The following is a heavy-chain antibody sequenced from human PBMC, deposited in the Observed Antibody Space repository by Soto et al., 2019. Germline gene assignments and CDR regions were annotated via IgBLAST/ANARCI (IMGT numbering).Heavy chain of an antibody. CDR3: ARHGHCSSTSCYSPYYYYYMDV. D-gene: IGHD2-2*01. V-gene: IGHV4-59*08. J-gene: IGHJ6*03. Sequence: SETLSLTCTVSGGSISSYYWSWIRQPPGKGLEWIGYIYYSGSTNYNPSLKSRVTISVDTSKNQFSLKLSSVTAADTAVYYCARHGHCSSTSCYSPYYYYYMDVWGKGTTVTVSS. CDR2: IYYSGST. CDR1: GGSISSYY.